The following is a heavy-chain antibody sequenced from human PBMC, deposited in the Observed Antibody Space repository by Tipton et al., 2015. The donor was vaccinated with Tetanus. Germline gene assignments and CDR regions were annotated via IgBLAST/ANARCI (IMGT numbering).Heavy chain of an antibody. D-gene: IGHD2-21*02. CDR1: GFLISSYA. V-gene: IGHV3-23*01. CDR2: VSASGNT. CDR3: AKLKSRGDSSAIEH. Sequence: SLRLSCEASGFLISSYAMNWVRQVPGEGLEWVSGVSASGNTNYADSVDGRFTISRDNAKNTMYLQMNSLRAEDTATYYCAKLKSRGDSSAIEHWGQGTLVTVSS. J-gene: IGHJ4*02.